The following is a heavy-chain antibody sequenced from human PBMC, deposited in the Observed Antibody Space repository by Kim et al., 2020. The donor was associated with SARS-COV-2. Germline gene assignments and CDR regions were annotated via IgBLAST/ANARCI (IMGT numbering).Heavy chain of an antibody. Sequence: VKGRFTISRDNAKSSLYLQMNSLRAEDTALYYCAKDLSSIAARGWSYFDYWGQGTLVTVSS. J-gene: IGHJ4*02. D-gene: IGHD6-6*01. CDR3: AKDLSSIAARGWSYFDY. V-gene: IGHV3-9*01.